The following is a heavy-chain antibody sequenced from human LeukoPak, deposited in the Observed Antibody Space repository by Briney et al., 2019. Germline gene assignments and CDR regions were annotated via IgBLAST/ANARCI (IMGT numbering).Heavy chain of an antibody. D-gene: IGHD2-15*01. CDR1: GFTFKRFA. V-gene: IGHV3-23*01. CDR2: ISDSGGNT. CDR3: AKGTGGSCYTSSDC. Sequence: GGSLRLSCAASGFTFKRFAMSWVRQAPGKGLEWVSVISDSGGNTNYADSVKGRFTISRDNSENTLYLQMNSLRAEDTAVYYCAKGTGGSCYTSSDCWGQGTLVTVSS. J-gene: IGHJ4*02.